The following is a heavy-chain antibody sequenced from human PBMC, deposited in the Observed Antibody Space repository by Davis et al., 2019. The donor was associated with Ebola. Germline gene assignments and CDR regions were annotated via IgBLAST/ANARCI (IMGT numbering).Heavy chain of an antibody. CDR3: ARGGKTSGWYYYFDY. J-gene: IGHJ4*02. V-gene: IGHV4-61*01. CDR1: GGSISSSSYY. D-gene: IGHD6-19*01. CDR2: IYDSGFT. Sequence: SETLSLTCTVSGGSISSSSYYWSWIRQSPGKGLEWIGYIYDSGFTNYNPSLKNRVTLSLDTSKSQVSLKLNSVTAADSAVYYCARGGKTSGWYYYFDYWGQGSLVTVSS.